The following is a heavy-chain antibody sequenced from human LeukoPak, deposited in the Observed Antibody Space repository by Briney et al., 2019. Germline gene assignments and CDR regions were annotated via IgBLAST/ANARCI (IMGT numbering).Heavy chain of an antibody. D-gene: IGHD3-22*01. CDR1: GHTFTSYG. CDR3: ARAMIVPHYYYYGMDV. V-gene: IGHV1-18*01. CDR2: ISAYNGNT. J-gene: IGHJ6*02. Sequence: GASVKVSCKASGHTFTSYGISWVRQAPGQGLEWMGWISAYNGNTNYAQKLQGRVTMTTDTSTSTAYMELRSLRSDDTAVYYCARAMIVPHYYYYGMDVWGQGTTVTVSS.